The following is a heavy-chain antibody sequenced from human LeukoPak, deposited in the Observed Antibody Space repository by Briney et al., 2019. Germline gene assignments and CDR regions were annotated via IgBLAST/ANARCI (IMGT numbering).Heavy chain of an antibody. D-gene: IGHD2-21*02. Sequence: SETLSLTCTVSGGSISGYYWSWIRQPAGKGLEWIGRIYTSGSTNYNPSLKSRVTMSVDTSKKQFSLKLSSVTAADTAVYYCARTNCGGDCRGYYYSYYMDVWGKGTTVTISS. CDR2: IYTSGST. J-gene: IGHJ6*03. CDR3: ARTNCGGDCRGYYYSYYMDV. CDR1: GGSISGYY. V-gene: IGHV4-4*07.